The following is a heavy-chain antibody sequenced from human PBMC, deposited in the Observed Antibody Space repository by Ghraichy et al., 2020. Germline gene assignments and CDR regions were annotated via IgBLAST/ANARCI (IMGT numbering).Heavy chain of an antibody. D-gene: IGHD3-22*01. V-gene: IGHV1-69*13. CDR3: ARDPPGPYDSSGYQPEGGFFHL. Sequence: SVKVSCKASGGTFSSYAISWVRQAPGQGLEWMGGIIPIFGTANYAQKFQGRVTITPDESTSTAYMELSSLRSEDTAVDFRARDPPGPYDSSGYQPEGGFFHLLGQGTLVTVSS. CDR1: GGTFSSYA. CDR2: IIPIFGTA. J-gene: IGHJ1*01.